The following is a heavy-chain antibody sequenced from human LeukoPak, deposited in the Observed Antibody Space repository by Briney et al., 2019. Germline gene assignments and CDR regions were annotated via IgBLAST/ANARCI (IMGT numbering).Heavy chain of an antibody. CDR2: INPNSGGT. V-gene: IGHV1-2*02. Sequence: ASVKVSCKASGYTFTGYYMHWVRQAPGQGLEWMGWINPNSGGTNYAQKFQGRVTMTRDTSISTAYMELSRLRSDDTAVYYCARAGRDILTGYYSAWFDPWGQGTLVTVSS. J-gene: IGHJ5*02. CDR1: GYTFTGYY. D-gene: IGHD3-9*01. CDR3: ARAGRDILTGYYSAWFDP.